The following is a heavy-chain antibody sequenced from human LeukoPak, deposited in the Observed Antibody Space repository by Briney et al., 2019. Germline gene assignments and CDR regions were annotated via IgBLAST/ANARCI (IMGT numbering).Heavy chain of an antibody. V-gene: IGHV3-21*01. Sequence: GGSLRLSCAASGFTFSSYSMNWVRQAPGKGLEWVSSISSSSSYIYYADSVKGRFTISRDNAKNSLYLQMNSLRAEDTAVYYCAEDRGSGCYRWGYWGRGTLVTVSS. CDR2: ISSSSSYI. J-gene: IGHJ4*02. CDR1: GFTFSSYS. D-gene: IGHD3-3*01. CDR3: AEDRGSGCYRWGY.